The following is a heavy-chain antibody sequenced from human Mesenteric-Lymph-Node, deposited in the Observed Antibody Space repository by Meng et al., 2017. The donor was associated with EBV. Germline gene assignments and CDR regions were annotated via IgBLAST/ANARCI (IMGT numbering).Heavy chain of an antibody. Sequence: VQLVLSGGGLVQPGGSLRLSCAASGFPFSSYWIHWVRQAPGKGLVWVSRINSDGSSTNYADSVKGRFTISRDNAKNTLYLQMNSLRAEDTAVYYCASGGVSQWNLPHDYWGQGTLVTVSS. D-gene: IGHD3-16*01. J-gene: IGHJ4*02. CDR1: GFPFSSYW. CDR3: ASGGVSQWNLPHDY. CDR2: INSDGSST. V-gene: IGHV3-74*01.